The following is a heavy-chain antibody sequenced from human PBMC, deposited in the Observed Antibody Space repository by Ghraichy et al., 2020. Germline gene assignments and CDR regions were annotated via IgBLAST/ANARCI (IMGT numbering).Heavy chain of an antibody. CDR2: IYYSGST. CDR3: ARTDTDNYYYGMDV. CDR1: GGSISSYY. D-gene: IGHD5-18*01. V-gene: IGHV4-59*01. J-gene: IGHJ6*02. Sequence: SETLSLTCTVSGGSISSYYWSWIRQPPGKGLEWIGYIYYSGSTNYNPSLKSRVTISVDTSKNQFSLKLSSVTAADMAVYYCARTDTDNYYYGMDVWGQGTTVTVSS.